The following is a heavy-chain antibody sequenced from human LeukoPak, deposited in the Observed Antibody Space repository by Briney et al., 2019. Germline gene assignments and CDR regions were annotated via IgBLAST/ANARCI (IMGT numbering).Heavy chain of an antibody. V-gene: IGHV1-18*01. J-gene: IGHJ4*02. Sequence: EASVKVSCKASGYTFTSYGISWVRQAPGQGLEWMGWISAYNGNTNYAQKLQGRVTMTTDTSTSTAYMELRSLRSDDTAVYYCAREVFGVVIPLPGFLDYWGQGTLVTVSS. CDR3: AREVFGVVIPLPGFLDY. D-gene: IGHD3-3*01. CDR1: GYTFTSYG. CDR2: ISAYNGNT.